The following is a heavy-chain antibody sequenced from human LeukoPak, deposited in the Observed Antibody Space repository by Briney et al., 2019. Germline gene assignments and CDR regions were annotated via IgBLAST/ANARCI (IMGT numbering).Heavy chain of an antibody. V-gene: IGHV3-11*01. Sequence: GGSLRLSCAASGITFSDHYMSWIRQAPGKGLEWVAYISSTSSTISYADSVKGPFTISRDNAKNSLYLQMNSLRVEDTAVYYCARGVGATTGGDYWGQGTLVTVSS. D-gene: IGHD1-26*01. CDR1: GITFSDHY. CDR2: ISSTSSTI. J-gene: IGHJ4*02. CDR3: ARGVGATTGGDY.